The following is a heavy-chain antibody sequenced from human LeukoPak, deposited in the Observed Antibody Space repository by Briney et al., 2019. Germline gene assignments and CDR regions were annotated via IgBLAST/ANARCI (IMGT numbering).Heavy chain of an antibody. CDR2: ISSSSSYT. D-gene: IGHD3-16*01. Sequence: GGSLRLSCAASGFTFSDYYMSWIRQAPGKGLEWVSYISSSSSYTNYADSVKGRFTISRDNAKNSLYLQMNSLRAEDTAVYYCARDMITFGGVNGMDVWGQGTTVTVSS. J-gene: IGHJ6*02. CDR1: GFTFSDYY. V-gene: IGHV3-11*05. CDR3: ARDMITFGGVNGMDV.